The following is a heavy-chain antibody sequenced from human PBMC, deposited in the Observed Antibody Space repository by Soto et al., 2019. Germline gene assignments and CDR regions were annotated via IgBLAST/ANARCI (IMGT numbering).Heavy chain of an antibody. CDR3: ARGRMLRYFDWLLGWFDP. D-gene: IGHD3-9*01. J-gene: IGHJ5*02. CDR1: GYTFTSYD. V-gene: IGHV1-8*01. CDR2: MNPNSGNT. Sequence: QVQLVQSGAEVKKPGASVKVSCKASGYTFTSYDINWVRQATGQGLEWMGWMNPNSGNTGYAQKFQGRVTMTRNTSISTAYMELSSLRSEDTAVYYCARGRMLRYFDWLLGWFDPWGQGTPVTVSS.